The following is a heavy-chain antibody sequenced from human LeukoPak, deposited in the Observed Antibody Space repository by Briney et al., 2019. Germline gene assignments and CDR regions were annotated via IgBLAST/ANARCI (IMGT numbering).Heavy chain of an antibody. J-gene: IGHJ4*02. CDR2: IIPIFGTA. D-gene: IGHD6-13*01. CDR1: GGTFSSYA. Sequence: GASVKVSCKASGGTFSSYAISWVRQAPGQGLEWMGGIIPIFGTANYAQKFQGRVTITADESTSTAYMELSSLRSEDTAVYYCARVLGGAAAGTELNLSYWGQGTLVTVSS. V-gene: IGHV1-69*13. CDR3: ARVLGGAAAGTELNLSY.